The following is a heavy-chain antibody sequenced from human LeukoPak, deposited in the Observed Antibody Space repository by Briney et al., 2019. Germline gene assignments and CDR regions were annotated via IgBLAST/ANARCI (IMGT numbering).Heavy chain of an antibody. CDR3: ARGEVVGTTTGVDY. CDR2: ISSSSSYI. Sequence: GGSLRPSCAASGFTFSSYSMNWVRQAPGKGLEWVSSISSSSSYIFYADSVKGRFTISRDNAKNSLYLQMNSLRAEDTAVYYCARGEVVGTTTGVDYWGQGTLVTVSS. J-gene: IGHJ4*02. CDR1: GFTFSSYS. D-gene: IGHD1-26*01. V-gene: IGHV3-21*01.